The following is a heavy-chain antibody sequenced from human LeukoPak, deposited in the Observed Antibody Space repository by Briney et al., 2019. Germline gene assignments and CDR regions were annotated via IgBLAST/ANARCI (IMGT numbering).Heavy chain of an antibody. CDR1: GFTFSTYA. CDR2: FSSSGNPI. V-gene: IGHV3-48*01. CDR3: ARSRSGSYFDS. D-gene: IGHD1-26*01. J-gene: IGHJ4*01. Sequence: PGGSLRLSCAASGFTFSTYAMNWVRQAPGKGREWLSYFSSSGNPISYADSVKGRFTVSRDNAKNSLYLHMNSLRAEDTAVYYCARSRSGSYFDSWGHGTLVTVSS.